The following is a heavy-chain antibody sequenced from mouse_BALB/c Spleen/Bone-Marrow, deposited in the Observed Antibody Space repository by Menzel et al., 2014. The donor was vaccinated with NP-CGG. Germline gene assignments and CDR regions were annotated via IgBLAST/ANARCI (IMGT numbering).Heavy chain of an antibody. Sequence: QVQLQQSGPGLVAPSQSLSITCTVSGFSLTSYGVHWVRRPPGKGLEWLGVIWAGGSTNYNSALMSRLSISKDNSKSQIFLKMNSLQTDDTAMYYCARDREYGYYYAMDYWGQGTSVTVSS. CDR2: IWAGGST. CDR1: GFSLTSYG. CDR3: ARDREYGYYYAMDY. D-gene: IGHD2-2*01. J-gene: IGHJ4*01. V-gene: IGHV2-9*02.